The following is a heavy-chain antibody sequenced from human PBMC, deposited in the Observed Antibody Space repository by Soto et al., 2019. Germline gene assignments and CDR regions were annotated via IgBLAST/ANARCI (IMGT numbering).Heavy chain of an antibody. D-gene: IGHD6-19*01. CDR1: GFTFSSYA. Sequence: EVQLLESGGGLVQPGGSLRLSCAASGFTFSSYAMSWVRQAPGKGLEWVSAISGSGGSTYYADSVKGRFTISRDNSKNTLYLQMNSLRAEDTAVYYCARSSGWYDGYYGMDVWGQVTTVTVSS. CDR3: ARSSGWYDGYYGMDV. J-gene: IGHJ6*02. CDR2: ISGSGGST. V-gene: IGHV3-23*01.